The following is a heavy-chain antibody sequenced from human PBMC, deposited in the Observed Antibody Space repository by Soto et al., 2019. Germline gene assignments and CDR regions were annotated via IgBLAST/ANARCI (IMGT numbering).Heavy chain of an antibody. V-gene: IGHV4-39*01. D-gene: IGHD3-3*01. CDR2: IYYSGGA. CDR1: GGSVKSSSFY. CDR3: VRPAAIFGVESWFDS. J-gene: IGHJ5*01. Sequence: PSETLSLTCTVSGGSVKSSSFYWGWIRQSPGKGLEWIGSIYYSGGASYNPSLKSRVTISVDASKNKFSLKLRSVTAADTAIYYCVRPAAIFGVESWFDSWGRGIQVT.